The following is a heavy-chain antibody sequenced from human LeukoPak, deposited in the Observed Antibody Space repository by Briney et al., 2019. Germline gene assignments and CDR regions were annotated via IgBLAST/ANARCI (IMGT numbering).Heavy chain of an antibody. V-gene: IGHV4-59*02. CDR1: GGSGSSYY. D-gene: IGHD2-2*01. Sequence: SETLSLTCTVSGGSGSSYYWSWIRRPPGRGLEGIAYLSHSGSSDSNPSLTSRVTTLVDTSKNQFSLKLTSVTAADTAVYYCARARYANAWYAFDIWGHGTMVTVSS. J-gene: IGHJ3*02. CDR2: LSHSGSS. CDR3: ARARYANAWYAFDI.